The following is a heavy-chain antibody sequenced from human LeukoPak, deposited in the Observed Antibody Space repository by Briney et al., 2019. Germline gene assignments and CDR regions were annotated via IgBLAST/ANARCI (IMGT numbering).Heavy chain of an antibody. J-gene: IGHJ6*02. V-gene: IGHV1-8*01. CDR2: MNPNSANT. Sequence: ASVKVSCKASGYTFTTYDINWVRQATGQGLEWMGWMNPNSANTGYPQKFQGRVTMTRNTSISTAYMELSSLRSEDTGVYYCARVPAGDYYYGMDVWGQGTTVTVSS. CDR3: ARVPAGDYYYGMDV. D-gene: IGHD2-2*01. CDR1: GYTFTTYD.